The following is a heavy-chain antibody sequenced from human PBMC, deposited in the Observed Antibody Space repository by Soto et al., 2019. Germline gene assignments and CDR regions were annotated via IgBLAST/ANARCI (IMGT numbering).Heavy chain of an antibody. J-gene: IGHJ3*01. CDR2: ISGSGGST. CDR3: AKKFYYDASGYYSRDAFDV. V-gene: IGHV3-23*01. Sequence: PGGSLRLSCAASGFSFNSYAMGWVRQAPGKGLEWVSGISGSGGSTFYADSVKGRFTIFRQNSKSTLYLQMNSLRAEDTALYYCAKKFYYDASGYYSRDAFDVWGQGAMVTVSS. CDR1: GFSFNSYA. D-gene: IGHD3-22*01.